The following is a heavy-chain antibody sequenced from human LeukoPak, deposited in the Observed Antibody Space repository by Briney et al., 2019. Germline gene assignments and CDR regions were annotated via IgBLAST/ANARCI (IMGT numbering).Heavy chain of an antibody. CDR1: GFTVSSNS. CDR2: IYSDNT. Sequence: GGSLRLSCTVSGFTVSSNSMSWVRQAPGKGLEWVSFIYSDNTHYSDSVKGRFTISRDNSKNTLYLQINSLRADDTAIYYCAKAPYTSGEYFFDYWGQGSLVTVSS. J-gene: IGHJ4*02. CDR3: AKAPYTSGEYFFDY. D-gene: IGHD1-26*01. V-gene: IGHV3-53*01.